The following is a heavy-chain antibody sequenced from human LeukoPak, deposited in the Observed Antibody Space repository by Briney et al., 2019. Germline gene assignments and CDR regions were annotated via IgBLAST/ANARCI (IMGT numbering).Heavy chain of an antibody. Sequence: TGGSLRLSCAASGFTVSSSYMSWVRQAPGKGLEWVSTFSGSGGNTYYADSVKGRFTISRDNSKNTLYLQMNSLRAEDTAVYYCAKSGLNRFDYWGQGTLVTVSS. V-gene: IGHV3-23*01. CDR1: GFTVSSSY. CDR3: AKSGLNRFDY. J-gene: IGHJ4*02. CDR2: FSGSGGNT. D-gene: IGHD2-15*01.